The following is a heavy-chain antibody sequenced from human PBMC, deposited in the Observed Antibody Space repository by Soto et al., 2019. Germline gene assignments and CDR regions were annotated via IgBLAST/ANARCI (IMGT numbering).Heavy chain of an antibody. CDR2: ISAYNGNT. D-gene: IGHD3-10*01. J-gene: IGHJ6*02. V-gene: IGHV1-18*01. Sequence: ASLKVSCKASGYTFTSYGISWVRQAPGQGLEWMGWISAYNGNTNYAQKLQGRVTMTTDTSTSTAYMELRSLRSDDTAVYYCAGNYYGSGSPYYYYYGMDVWGQGTTVTVSS. CDR1: GYTFTSYG. CDR3: AGNYYGSGSPYYYYYGMDV.